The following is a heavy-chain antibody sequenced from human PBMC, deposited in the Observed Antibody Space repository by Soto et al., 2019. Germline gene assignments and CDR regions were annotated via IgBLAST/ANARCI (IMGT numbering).Heavy chain of an antibody. V-gene: IGHV3-23*01. Sequence: GGSLRLSCAASGFSFSSYSMSWVRQAPGKGLEWVSAISCSGGSIDYADSVKGRFTISSDNSKHSLYLQMNSLRAEDTALYYCATDIRSIPPDAFDIWGQGTMVTVSS. CDR3: ATDIRSIPPDAFDI. CDR2: ISCSGGSI. CDR1: GFSFSSYS. D-gene: IGHD2-21*01. J-gene: IGHJ3*02.